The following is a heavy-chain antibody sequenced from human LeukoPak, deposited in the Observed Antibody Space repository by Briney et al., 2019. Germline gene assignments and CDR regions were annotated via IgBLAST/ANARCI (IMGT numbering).Heavy chain of an antibody. CDR2: IKQDGSVK. J-gene: IGHJ4*02. V-gene: IGHV3-7*01. Sequence: PGGSLRLSCVASGSIFTDYWMSWVRQAPGKGLEWLANIKQDGSVKYYVDSVKGRFTISRDNAENSLYLQMSGLRVEDTAVYYCARKGLGDYWGQGTLVTVSS. CDR3: ARKGLGDY. CDR1: GSIFTDYW.